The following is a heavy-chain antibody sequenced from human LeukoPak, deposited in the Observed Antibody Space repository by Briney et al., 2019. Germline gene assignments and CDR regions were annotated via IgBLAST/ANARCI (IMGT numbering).Heavy chain of an antibody. CDR2: ISSSSSYI. V-gene: IGHV3-21*01. J-gene: IGHJ4*02. CDR1: GFTFSSYS. CDR3: ARAYDSSGYYASY. D-gene: IGHD3-22*01. Sequence: PGGSLRLSCAASGFTFSSYSMNWVRQAPGKGLEWVSSISSSSSYIYYADSVKGRFTISRDNAKNSLYLQMNSLRAEDTAVYYCARAYDSSGYYASYWSQGTLVTVSS.